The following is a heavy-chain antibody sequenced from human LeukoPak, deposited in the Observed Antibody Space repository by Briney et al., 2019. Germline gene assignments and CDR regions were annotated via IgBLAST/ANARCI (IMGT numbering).Heavy chain of an antibody. V-gene: IGHV3-30*18. CDR2: ISYDGSNK. D-gene: IGHD3-22*01. Sequence: GGSLRLSCAASGFTFSSYGMHWVRQAPGKGLEWVAVISYDGSNKYYADSVKGRFTISRDNSKNTLYLQMNSLRAEDAAVYYCAKDWDPGYYDSSGSYPDYWGQGTLVTVSS. CDR1: GFTFSSYG. J-gene: IGHJ4*02. CDR3: AKDWDPGYYDSSGSYPDY.